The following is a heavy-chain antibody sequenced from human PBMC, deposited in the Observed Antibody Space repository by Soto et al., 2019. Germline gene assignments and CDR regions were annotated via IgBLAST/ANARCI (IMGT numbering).Heavy chain of an antibody. CDR3: ATYCGGDCYLTRSNWFDP. J-gene: IGHJ5*02. V-gene: IGHV4-34*01. Sequence: SETLSLTCAVYGGSFSGYYWSWIRQPPGKGLEWIGEINHSGSTNYNPSLKSRVTISVDTSRNQFSLKLSSVTAADTAVYYCATYCGGDCYLTRSNWFDPWGQGTLVTSPQ. CDR2: INHSGST. D-gene: IGHD2-21*01. CDR1: GGSFSGYY.